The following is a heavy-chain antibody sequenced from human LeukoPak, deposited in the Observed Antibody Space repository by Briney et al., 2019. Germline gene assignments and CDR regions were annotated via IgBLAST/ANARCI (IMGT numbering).Heavy chain of an antibody. Sequence: GGSLRLSCAASGFTFSSYAMHWVRQAPGKGLEWVAVIPYDGSNKYYADSVKGRFTISRDNSKNTLYLQMNSLRAEVTAVYYCARGITGTTEFDPWGQGTLVTVSS. D-gene: IGHD1-7*01. V-gene: IGHV3-30-3*01. J-gene: IGHJ5*02. CDR3: ARGITGTTEFDP. CDR2: IPYDGSNK. CDR1: GFTFSSYA.